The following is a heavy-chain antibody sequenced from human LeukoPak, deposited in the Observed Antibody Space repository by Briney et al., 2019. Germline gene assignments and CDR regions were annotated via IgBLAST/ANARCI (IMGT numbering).Heavy chain of an antibody. CDR2: ISYDGSNK. CDR1: GFTFSSYA. V-gene: IGHV3-30*04. Sequence: PGRSLRLSCAASGFTFSSYAMHWVRQAPGKGLEWVAVISYDGSNKYYADSVKGRFTISRDNSKNTLYLQMNSLRAEDTAVYYCAKSGLRHHHDAFDIWGQGTMVTVSS. D-gene: IGHD5-12*01. J-gene: IGHJ3*02. CDR3: AKSGLRHHHDAFDI.